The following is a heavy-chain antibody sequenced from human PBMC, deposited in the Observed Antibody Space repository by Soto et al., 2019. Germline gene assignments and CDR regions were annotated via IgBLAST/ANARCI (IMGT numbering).Heavy chain of an antibody. Sequence: QVQLQQWGAGLLKPSETLSLTCAVYGGSFSAYYWCWIRQPTGKGLEWIGEINHSGSTNYKPSLKSRVTISVDRSKNQFSLQRSSVTAADTAVYYCARGGGYAGVDYWGQGTLVTVSS. CDR2: INHSGST. J-gene: IGHJ4*02. V-gene: IGHV4-34*01. D-gene: IGHD5-12*01. CDR3: ARGGGYAGVDY. CDR1: GGSFSAYY.